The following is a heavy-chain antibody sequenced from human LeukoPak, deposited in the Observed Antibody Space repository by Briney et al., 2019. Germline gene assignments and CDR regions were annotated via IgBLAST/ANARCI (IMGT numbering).Heavy chain of an antibody. Sequence: ASVKVSCKASGYTFTGYYMHWVRQAPGKGLEWMGGFDPEDGETIYAQKFQGRVTMTEDTSTDTAYMELSSLRSEDTAVYYCATDRRDDFWSGYYHFDYWGQGTLVTVSS. CDR3: ATDRRDDFWSGYYHFDY. CDR2: FDPEDGET. J-gene: IGHJ4*02. V-gene: IGHV1-24*01. D-gene: IGHD3-3*01. CDR1: GYTFTGYY.